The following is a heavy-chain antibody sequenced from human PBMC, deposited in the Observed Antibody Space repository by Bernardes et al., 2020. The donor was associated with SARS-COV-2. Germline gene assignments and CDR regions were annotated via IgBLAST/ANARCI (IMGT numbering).Heavy chain of an antibody. CDR2: ISSSGST. V-gene: IGHV4-59*01. Sequence: SETLSPTCTVSGVSIGSDYWSWIRQPPGKGLEWIGYISSSGSTKYSPSLESRVFISIDTSKNHFSLKVSSVTAADTAIYYCTKGGGPFEYWGQGALVTVSS. D-gene: IGHD2-15*01. CDR1: GVSIGSDY. J-gene: IGHJ4*02. CDR3: TKGGGPFEY.